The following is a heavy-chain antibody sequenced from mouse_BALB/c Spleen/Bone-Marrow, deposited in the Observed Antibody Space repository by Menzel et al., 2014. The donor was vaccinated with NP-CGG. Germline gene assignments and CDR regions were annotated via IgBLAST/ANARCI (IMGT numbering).Heavy chain of an antibody. D-gene: IGHD1-1*01. V-gene: IGHV5-17*02. CDR2: ISSGSSTI. CDR3: VRSGSSSGYFDY. J-gene: IGHJ2*01. Sequence: EVQLVESGGGLVQPGGSRKLSCAASGFTFSSFGMHWVRQAPEKGLEWVAYISSGSSTIYYGDTVMGRFTISRDNPKNTLFLQMNSLRSEDTATYYCVRSGSSSGYFDYWGQGTTLTVSS. CDR1: GFTFSSFG.